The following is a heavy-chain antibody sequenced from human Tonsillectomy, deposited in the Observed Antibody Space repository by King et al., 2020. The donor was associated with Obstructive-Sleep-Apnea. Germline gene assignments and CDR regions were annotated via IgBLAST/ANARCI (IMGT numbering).Heavy chain of an antibody. V-gene: IGHV3-33*01. J-gene: IGHJ6*02. CDR3: ARVRIQLWYSMDV. D-gene: IGHD5-18*01. CDR2: IWYDGSNK. CDR1: GFTFSSYG. Sequence: VQLVESGGGVVQPGRSLRLSCAASGFTFSSYGMHWVRQAPGKGLEWVAGIWYDGSNKYYADSVKGRFTISGDNSKNTLYLQMNSLRAEDTAVYYCARVRIQLWYSMDVWGQGTTVTVSS.